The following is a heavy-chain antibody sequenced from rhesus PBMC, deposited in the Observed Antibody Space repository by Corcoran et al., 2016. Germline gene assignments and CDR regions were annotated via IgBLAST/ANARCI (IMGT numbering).Heavy chain of an antibody. J-gene: IGHJ1*01. CDR1: GGSISSNY. V-gene: IGHV4-160*01. CDR2: IYGGWST. Sequence: QVQLQESGPGLVKPSETLSLTCAVSGGSISSNYWSWIRQPPGKGLEWIGYIYGGWSTHHHPPRDSRCTISTETSKNQLSRMLSCVPAADTAVYYCASASYYYESGYYTAEYVEFWGQGALVTVSS. CDR3: ASASYYYESGYYTAEYVEF. D-gene: IGHD3-28*01.